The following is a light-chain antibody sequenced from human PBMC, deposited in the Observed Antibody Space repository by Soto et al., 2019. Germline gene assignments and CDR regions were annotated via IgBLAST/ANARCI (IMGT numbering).Light chain of an antibody. V-gene: IGKV3-11*01. Sequence: EIVLTQSPATLSLSPGERATFSCRASKSVRSYLAWYQQKPGQAPSLLIYDASNRATGIPARFSGSGSGTDFTLTISSLEPEDFAVYYCQQRSNWPPLTFGPGTKVDIK. CDR1: KSVRSY. CDR3: QQRSNWPPLT. J-gene: IGKJ3*01. CDR2: DAS.